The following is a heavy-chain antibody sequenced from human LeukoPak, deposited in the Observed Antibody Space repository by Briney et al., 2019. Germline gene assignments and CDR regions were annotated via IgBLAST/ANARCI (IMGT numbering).Heavy chain of an antibody. V-gene: IGHV4-39*02. CDR3: ARDPGREIF. J-gene: IGHJ4*02. CDR2: IYYSGST. Sequence: SETLSLTCTVSGGSISSSSYYWGWIRQPPGKGLEWIGSIYYSGSTYYNPSLKSRVTISVDTSKNQFSLKLSSVTAADTAVYYCARDPGREIFWGQGTLVTASS. CDR1: GGSISSSSYY. D-gene: IGHD3-10*01.